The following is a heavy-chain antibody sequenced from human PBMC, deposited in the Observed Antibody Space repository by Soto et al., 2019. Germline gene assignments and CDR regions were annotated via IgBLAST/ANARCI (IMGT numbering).Heavy chain of an antibody. CDR1: GFSLSTNGVC. D-gene: IGHD1-1*01. V-gene: IGHV2-70*11. Sequence: SGPTLVNPTQTLTLTCTFSGFSLSTNGVCVSWIRQPPGKALEWLARIDWDDDKYYTTSLKTRLTISKDTSKNQVVLTMTNMDPVDTATYYCARTRVRPSYYGMDVWGQGTTVTVSS. CDR3: ARTRVRPSYYGMDV. CDR2: IDWDDDK. J-gene: IGHJ6*02.